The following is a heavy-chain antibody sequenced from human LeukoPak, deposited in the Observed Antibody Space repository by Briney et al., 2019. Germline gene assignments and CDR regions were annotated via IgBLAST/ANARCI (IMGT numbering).Heavy chain of an antibody. CDR3: AKVGSSSGYWYFDL. CDR1: GFTFSSYA. J-gene: IGHJ2*01. D-gene: IGHD3-3*01. V-gene: IGHV3-30-3*01. Sequence: PGGSLRLSCAASGFTFSSYAMHWVRQAPGKGLEWVTVISYDGSNKYYADSVKGRFTISRDNSKNTLYLQMNSLRAEDTAVYYCAKVGSSSGYWYFDLWGRGTLVTVSS. CDR2: ISYDGSNK.